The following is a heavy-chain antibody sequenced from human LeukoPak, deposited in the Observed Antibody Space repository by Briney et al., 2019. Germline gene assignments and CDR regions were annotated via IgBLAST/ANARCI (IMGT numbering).Heavy chain of an antibody. V-gene: IGHV3-30-3*01. CDR1: GIIFDSHA. J-gene: IGHJ4*02. Sequence: PGGSLRLSCAASGIIFDSHAMHWVRQPPGKGLEGVAVISYDGRYENYAESVRGRFTISRDNSRNTLYLQMNRLRDEDTAVYYCAREVTVTGPDRKFDYWGQGSQVTVTS. D-gene: IGHD3-9*01. CDR2: ISYDGRYE. CDR3: AREVTVTGPDRKFDY.